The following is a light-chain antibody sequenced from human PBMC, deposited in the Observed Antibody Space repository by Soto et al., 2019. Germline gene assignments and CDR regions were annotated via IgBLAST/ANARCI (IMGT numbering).Light chain of an antibody. CDR1: SSDVGGYHY. CDR3: SSYTSSSPWV. CDR2: EVS. J-gene: IGLJ3*02. V-gene: IGLV2-14*01. Sequence: QSALTQPASVSGSPGQSITISCTGTSSDVGGYHYVSWYQQHPGKAPKLMIYEVSNRPSGVSNRFSGSKSGNTASLTISGLQAEDEADYYCSSYTSSSPWVFGGGTKVTVL.